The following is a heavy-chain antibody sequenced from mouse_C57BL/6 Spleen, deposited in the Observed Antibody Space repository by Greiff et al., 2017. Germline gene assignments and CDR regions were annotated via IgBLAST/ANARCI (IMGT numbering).Heavy chain of an antibody. CDR3: ARKYCSSALFDY. Sequence: VQLQQSGPELVKPGASVKISCKASGYAFSSSWMNWVKQRPGQGLEWIGRIYPGDGDTNYNGKFKGKATLTADKSSSTAYMHLSSLTSEDSAVYYCARKYCSSALFDYWGQGTLVTVSA. CDR2: IYPGDGDT. V-gene: IGHV1-82*01. J-gene: IGHJ3*01. D-gene: IGHD2-12*01. CDR1: GYAFSSSW.